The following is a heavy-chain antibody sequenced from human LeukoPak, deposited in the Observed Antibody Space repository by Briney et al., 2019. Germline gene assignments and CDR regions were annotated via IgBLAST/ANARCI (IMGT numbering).Heavy chain of an antibody. J-gene: IGHJ4*02. CDR3: AKARRYSSSSGDDY. Sequence: GGSLRLSCAVSGFTFSSYNMNWVRQAPGKGLEWVSAISGSGGSTYYADSVKGRFTISRDNSKNTLYLQMNSLRAEDTAVYYCAKARRYSSSSGDDYWGQGTLVTVSS. CDR1: GFTFSSYN. D-gene: IGHD6-6*01. V-gene: IGHV3-23*01. CDR2: ISGSGGST.